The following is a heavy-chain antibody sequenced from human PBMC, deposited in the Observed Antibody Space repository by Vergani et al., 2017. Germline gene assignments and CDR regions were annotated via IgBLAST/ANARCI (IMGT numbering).Heavy chain of an antibody. CDR3: ASLAGYYYDSSGYYYFDY. J-gene: IGHJ4*02. V-gene: IGHV1-69*11. CDR2: IIPILGTA. CDR1: GGTFSSYA. Sequence: QVQLVQSGAEVKKPGSSVKVSCKASGGTFSSYAISWVRQAPGQGLEWMGRIIPILGTANYAQKFQGRVTITADESTSTAYMELSSLRSEDTAVYYCASLAGYYYDSSGYYYFDYWGQGTLVTVSS. D-gene: IGHD3-22*01.